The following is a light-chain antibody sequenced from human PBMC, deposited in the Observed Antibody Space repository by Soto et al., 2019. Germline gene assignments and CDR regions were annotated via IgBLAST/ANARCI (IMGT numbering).Light chain of an antibody. V-gene: IGKV1-39*01. CDR3: QQSDSTPYT. Sequence: DLQMTQSPSSLSASVGDRVTITCRASQSISSYLNWYQQKPGKAPKLLIYAASSLQSGVPSRFSGSGSGTDFTLTISSLQPEDFATYYCQQSDSTPYTFGQGTKLXI. CDR1: QSISSY. J-gene: IGKJ2*01. CDR2: AAS.